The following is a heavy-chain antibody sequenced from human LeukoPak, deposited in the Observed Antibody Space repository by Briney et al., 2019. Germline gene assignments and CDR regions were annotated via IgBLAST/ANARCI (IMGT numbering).Heavy chain of an antibody. D-gene: IGHD6-13*01. V-gene: IGHV3-48*04. CDR1: GFSFSTYS. J-gene: IGHJ3*02. CDR2: ISTSTSTI. Sequence: PGGSLRLSCAASGFSFSTYSMNWVRQAPGKGLEWVSYISTSTSTIYYADSVKGRFTISRDNAKKSLYLQMNSLRAEDSALYYCARDYRSSSGRAFDIWGQGTMVTVSS. CDR3: ARDYRSSSGRAFDI.